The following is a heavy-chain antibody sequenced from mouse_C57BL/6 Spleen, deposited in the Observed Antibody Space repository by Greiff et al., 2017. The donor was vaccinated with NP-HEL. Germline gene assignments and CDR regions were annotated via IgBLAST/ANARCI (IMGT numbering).Heavy chain of an antibody. D-gene: IGHD1-1*01. V-gene: IGHV1-15*01. CDR2: IDPETGGT. Sequence: QVQLQQSGAELVRPGASVTLSCKASGYTFTDYEMHWVKQTPVHGLEWIGAIDPETGGTAYNQKFKGKAILTADKSSSTAYMELRSLTSEDSAVYYCTRVDYYGSSYVYFDVWGTGTTVTVSS. CDR1: GYTFTDYE. CDR3: TRVDYYGSSYVYFDV. J-gene: IGHJ1*03.